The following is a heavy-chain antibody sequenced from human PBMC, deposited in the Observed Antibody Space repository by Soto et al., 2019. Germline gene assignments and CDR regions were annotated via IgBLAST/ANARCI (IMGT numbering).Heavy chain of an antibody. CDR2: INAGHGTT. D-gene: IGHD5-12*01. CDR3: ARVSGYYLPDY. J-gene: IGHJ4*02. CDR1: GYTFIHYA. Sequence: ASVKVSCKASGYTFIHYAVHWVRQAPGQSLEWMGLINAGHGTTKYSQKFQGRVTITKDTSANTAYLDLSSLRSEDTAVYYCARVSGYYLPDYWGQGTLVTVSS. V-gene: IGHV1-3*01.